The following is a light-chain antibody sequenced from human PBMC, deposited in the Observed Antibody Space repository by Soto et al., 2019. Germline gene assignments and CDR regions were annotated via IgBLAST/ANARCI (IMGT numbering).Light chain of an antibody. J-gene: IGLJ1*01. CDR1: STDVGSYNY. CDR2: EVS. V-gene: IGLV2-14*01. CDR3: SSYTTTNTCV. Sequence: QSVLIQPASVSGSPGQSITISCTGTSTDVGSYNYVSWYQQHPGKAPKLMIYEVSNRPSGVSNRFSGSKSGNTASLTISGLQDEEEGDYYCSSYTTTNTCVFGSGTKVTVL.